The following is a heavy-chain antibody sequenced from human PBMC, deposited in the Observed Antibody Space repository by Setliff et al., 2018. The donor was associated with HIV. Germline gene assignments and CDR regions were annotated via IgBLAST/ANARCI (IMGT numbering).Heavy chain of an antibody. CDR3: VSNYCSAGSCYLDY. CDR2: IHTTGSP. V-gene: IGHV4-4*08. D-gene: IGHD2-15*01. Sequence: PSETLSLTCTISGVYISNYHWGWIRQPPGRGLEWIGSIHTTGSPKNNPSLQSRVSISIDMAKSLFSLELSSVTAADTAVYYCVSNYCSAGSCYLDYWGQETLVTVSS. J-gene: IGHJ4*02. CDR1: GVYISNYH.